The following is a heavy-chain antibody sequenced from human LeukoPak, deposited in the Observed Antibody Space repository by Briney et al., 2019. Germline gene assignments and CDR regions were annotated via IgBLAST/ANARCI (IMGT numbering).Heavy chain of an antibody. CDR1: GYTFSNYN. CDR2: VNPSGDST. CDR3: ARDSRYYFDY. J-gene: IGHJ4*02. V-gene: IGHV1-46*01. Sequence: ASVKVSCKASGYTFSNYNIHWLRQAPGQGLEWMGIVNPSGDSTNYAQNFQGRVTMTGDTSTSTVYMELSRLRSDDTAVYYCARDSRYYFDYWGQGTLVTVSS.